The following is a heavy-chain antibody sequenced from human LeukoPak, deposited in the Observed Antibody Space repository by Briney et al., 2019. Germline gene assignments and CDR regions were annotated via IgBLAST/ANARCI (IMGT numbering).Heavy chain of an antibody. J-gene: IGHJ6*03. CDR2: VYASGTT. CDR3: ARRYGSGSYNYYYYYMDV. Sequence: PSETLSLTCTVAGDSIRSFFWSWIRQPAGKGMEWIGRVYASGTTNYNPSLKSRVTMSVDTSKNQLSLKVTSVTAADTAVYYCARRYGSGSYNYYYYYMDVWGKGTTVTVSS. D-gene: IGHD3-10*01. V-gene: IGHV4-4*07. CDR1: GDSIRSFF.